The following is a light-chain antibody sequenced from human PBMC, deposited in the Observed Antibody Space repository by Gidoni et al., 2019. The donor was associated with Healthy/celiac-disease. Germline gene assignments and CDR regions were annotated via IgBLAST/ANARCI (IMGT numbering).Light chain of an antibody. CDR1: QRVSSSY. J-gene: IGKJ2*01. CDR3: QQYVSAPYT. CDR2: GAS. V-gene: IGKV3-20*01. Sequence: ELVLTQPPATLSLSPGERATLSCRASQRVSSSYLAWYQQKPGQAPRLLIYGASSRATGIPDRFSGSGSGTDFTLTISRLEPEDFAVYDCQQYVSAPYTFGQGTRLEIK.